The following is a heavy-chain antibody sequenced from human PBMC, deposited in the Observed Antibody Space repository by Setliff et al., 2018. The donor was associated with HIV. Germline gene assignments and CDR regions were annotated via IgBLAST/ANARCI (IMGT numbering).Heavy chain of an antibody. D-gene: IGHD3-16*02. J-gene: IGHJ4*02. V-gene: IGHV1-18*01. CDR1: GYTFTTYG. CDR3: ARGYSYLYGAPDY. CDR2: ISPYSGIT. Sequence: ASVKVSCKASGYTFTTYGISWVRQAPGQGLEWMGWISPYSGITDFAEKLQDRVTMTTDRSTTTAYMELRNLRADDTAVYFCARGYSYLYGAPDYWGQGTLVTVSS.